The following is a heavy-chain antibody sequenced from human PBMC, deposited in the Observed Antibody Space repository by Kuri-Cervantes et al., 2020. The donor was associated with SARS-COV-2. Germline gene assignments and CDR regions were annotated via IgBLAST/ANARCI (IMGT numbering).Heavy chain of an antibody. J-gene: IGHJ6*01. CDR1: GFTFDEYA. Sequence: SLKISCAASGFTFDEYAMHWVRQAPGKGLEWVSGISWNSGSIGYADSVKGRFTISRDNAKNSLYLQMNSLRAEDTALYYCAKSLGDIVVVPAGYYYYYGMDVWGQGTTVTVSS. D-gene: IGHD2-2*01. CDR2: ISWNSGSI. V-gene: IGHV3-9*01. CDR3: AKSLGDIVVVPAGYYYYYGMDV.